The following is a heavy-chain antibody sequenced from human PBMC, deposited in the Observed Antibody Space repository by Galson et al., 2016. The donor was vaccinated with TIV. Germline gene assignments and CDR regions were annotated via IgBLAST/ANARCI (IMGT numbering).Heavy chain of an antibody. J-gene: IGHJ4*02. Sequence: LSLTCTISNGTVDTNGNFWSWIRQSPGKGLEWIGYIYYSGNTNIKSSLKSRVTMSVDVSMNQFSLKLSSVTAADTGVYFCARARNWKPTKWDFDSWGQGALVTVSS. CDR3: ARARNWKPTKWDFDS. V-gene: IGHV4-61*08. CDR2: IYYSGNT. CDR1: NGTVDTNGNF. D-gene: IGHD1-1*01.